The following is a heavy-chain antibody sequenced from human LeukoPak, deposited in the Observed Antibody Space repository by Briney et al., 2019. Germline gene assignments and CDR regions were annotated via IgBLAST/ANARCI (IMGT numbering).Heavy chain of an antibody. J-gene: IGHJ4*02. CDR3: ARGGGTGEFDY. CDR1: GFTFNDYA. CDR2: ISWNSGSI. Sequence: GGSLRPSCAASGFTFNDYAMHWVRQAPGKGLEWVSGISWNSGSIGYADSVKGRFTISRDDAKNTLYLQMNSLRAEDTAVYYCARGGGTGEFDYWGQGTLVTVSS. V-gene: IGHV3-9*01. D-gene: IGHD7-27*01.